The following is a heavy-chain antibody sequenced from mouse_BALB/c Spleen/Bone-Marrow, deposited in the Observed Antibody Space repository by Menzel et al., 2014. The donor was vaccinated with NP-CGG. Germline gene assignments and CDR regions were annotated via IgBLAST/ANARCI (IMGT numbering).Heavy chain of an antibody. CDR1: GYTFTSYV. CDR3: ARGNYYVFSY. V-gene: IGHV1-14*01. CDR2: VNPYNDDT. D-gene: IGHD2-1*01. Sequence: EVQLQQSGPELVKPGASVKMSCKASGYTFTSYVVHWVKQQPGQGLDWIGYVNPYNDDTKYNEKFKGKATPTSDKSSITAYMELSSLTSEDSAVYYCARGNYYVFSYWGQGTLVTVSA. J-gene: IGHJ3*01.